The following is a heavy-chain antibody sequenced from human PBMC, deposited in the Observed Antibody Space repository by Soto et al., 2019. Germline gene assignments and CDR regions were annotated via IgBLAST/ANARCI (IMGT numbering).Heavy chain of an antibody. CDR1: GFTLPGYS. CDR2: ISSSSDTI. CDR3: ARSSTFYDC. D-gene: IGHD6-6*01. Sequence: EVQVVESGGDLVQPGGSLRLSCAPSGFTLPGYSMNWVRQAPGKGLEWVSYISSSSDTIYYADSVKGRFTISRDNAKNLLYLQMKSLRAEDTAVYYCARSSTFYDCWGQGTPVTVSS. J-gene: IGHJ4*02. V-gene: IGHV3-48*01.